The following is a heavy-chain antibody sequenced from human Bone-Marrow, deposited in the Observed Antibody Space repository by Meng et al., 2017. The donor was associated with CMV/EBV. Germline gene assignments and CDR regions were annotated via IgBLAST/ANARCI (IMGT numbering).Heavy chain of an antibody. CDR2: IYYSGST. CDR3: ARGRYCGGDCLDY. Sequence: SETLSLTCTVSGGSISSYYWGWIRQPPGKGLEWIGSIYYSGSTYYNPSLKSRVTISVDTSKNQFSLKLSSVTAADTAVYYCARGRYCGGDCLDYWGQGTLVTVSS. D-gene: IGHD2-21*01. CDR1: GGSISSYY. J-gene: IGHJ4*02. V-gene: IGHV4-39*01.